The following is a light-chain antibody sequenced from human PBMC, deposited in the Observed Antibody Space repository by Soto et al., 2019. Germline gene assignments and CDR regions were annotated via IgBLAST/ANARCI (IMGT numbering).Light chain of an antibody. Sequence: EIVLTQSPGTLSLSPGERATLPCRASQSVSSGSLAWYQQRPGQAPRLVVYDVFRSATGIPDRFSGSGSGTDFTLTISRLEPEDFAVYYCQQYSESPYTFGQGTKLEIK. CDR1: QSVSSGS. V-gene: IGKV3-20*01. J-gene: IGKJ2*01. CDR3: QQYSESPYT. CDR2: DVF.